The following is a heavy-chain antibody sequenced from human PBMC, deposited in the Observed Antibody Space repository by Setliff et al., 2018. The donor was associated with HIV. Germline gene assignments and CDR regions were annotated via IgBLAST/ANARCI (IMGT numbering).Heavy chain of an antibody. V-gene: IGHV4-39*01. J-gene: IGHJ4*02. Sequence: SETLSLTCTVSGGSVCSSDYYWGWIRQPPGKGLEWIGSIYYSGSTYFTPSLKSRVTLSVDTSRNHFSLKLSSVTAADTAVYYCARHGLAGATVDYWGQGTLVTVSS. CDR1: GGSVCSSDYY. CDR3: ARHGLAGATVDY. CDR2: IYYSGST. D-gene: IGHD1-26*01.